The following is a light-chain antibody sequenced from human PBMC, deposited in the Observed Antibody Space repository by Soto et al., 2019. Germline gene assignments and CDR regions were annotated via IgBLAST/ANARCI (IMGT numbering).Light chain of an antibody. CDR1: QSVSPSS. J-gene: IGKJ4*02. CDR3: QQFAGS. V-gene: IGKV3-20*01. Sequence: IVLTQSPGTLSLSPGERATLSCRASQSVSPSSLAWYQQRPGQSPRLLIYGASSRATGIPDRFSGRGSGTDFTLIISRLEPEDSAVYYCQQFAGSFGGGTKVEIK. CDR2: GAS.